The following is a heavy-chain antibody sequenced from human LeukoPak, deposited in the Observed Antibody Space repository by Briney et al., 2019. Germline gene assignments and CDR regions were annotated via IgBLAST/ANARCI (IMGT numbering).Heavy chain of an antibody. CDR2: ISSSSSYI. J-gene: IGHJ4*02. V-gene: IGHV3-21*04. CDR3: ARAKPKNMVRGLIMRRESRYYFDY. D-gene: IGHD3-10*01. Sequence: GGSLRLSCAASGFTFSSYSMNWVRQAPGKGLEWVSSISSSSSYIYYADSVKGRFTISRDNSKSTLYIQMNSLRAEDTAVYYCARAKPKNMVRGLIMRRESRYYFDYWGQGTLVTVSS. CDR1: GFTFSSYS.